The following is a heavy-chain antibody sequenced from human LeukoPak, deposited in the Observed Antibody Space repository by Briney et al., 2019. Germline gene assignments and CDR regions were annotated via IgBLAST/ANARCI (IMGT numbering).Heavy chain of an antibody. V-gene: IGHV5-51*01. CDR1: GYMFTHYW. D-gene: IGHD5-18*01. CDR3: ARGDTTMVPGYFDY. CDR2: IYPADSDT. Sequence: GESLKISCKGSGYMFTHYWIAWVRQMPGKGLERMGIIYPADSDTRYSPSFQGQVTTSADKSISTAYLQWSSLKASDTAMYYCARGDTTMVPGYFDYWGQGTLVTVSS. J-gene: IGHJ4*02.